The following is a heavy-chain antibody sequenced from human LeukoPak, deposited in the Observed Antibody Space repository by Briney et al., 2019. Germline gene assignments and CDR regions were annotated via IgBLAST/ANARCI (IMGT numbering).Heavy chain of an antibody. CDR3: VRGAYPSP. Sequence: GASVKVSCKASGYSFTSYDMNWVRQAPGQGPEWMAWMNPGTNRRGYAQKFQGRVTLTSDSSISAAYMELTSPRTDDTAVYYCVRGAYPSPWGQGALVTVSS. CDR2: MNPGTNRR. CDR1: GYSFTSYD. J-gene: IGHJ4*02. V-gene: IGHV1-8*01.